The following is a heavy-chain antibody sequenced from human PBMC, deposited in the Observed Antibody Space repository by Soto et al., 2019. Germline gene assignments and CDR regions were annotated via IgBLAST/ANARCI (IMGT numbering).Heavy chain of an antibody. CDR1: GYSFTTYW. D-gene: IGHD3-3*01. Sequence: GESLKISCEGFGYSFTTYWIGWVRQMPGKGLEWMGIIYPGDSDTRYSPSFQGQVTLSVGKSISTAYLQWSSLKASDTAMYYCARFKYDFCDGSTYFFCGMDVCGQGTTVTVAS. CDR2: IYPGDSDT. V-gene: IGHV5-51*01. J-gene: IGHJ6*02. CDR3: ARFKYDFCDGSTYFFCGMDV.